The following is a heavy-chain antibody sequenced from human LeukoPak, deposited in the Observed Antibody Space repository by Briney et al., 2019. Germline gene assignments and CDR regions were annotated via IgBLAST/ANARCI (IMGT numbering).Heavy chain of an antibody. D-gene: IGHD3-22*01. CDR3: ARESGLLGDY. Sequence: GGSLRLSCAASGFTVSSDYMSWVRQAPGKGLEWVSVIYRGGSTYYADSVKGRFTISRHNSKNTLYLQMNSLRAEDTAMYYCARESGLLGDYWGQGTLVTVSS. J-gene: IGHJ4*02. V-gene: IGHV3-53*04. CDR1: GFTVSSDY. CDR2: IYRGGST.